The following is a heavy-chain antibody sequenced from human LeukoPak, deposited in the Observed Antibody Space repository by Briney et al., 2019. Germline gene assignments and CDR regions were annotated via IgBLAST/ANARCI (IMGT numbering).Heavy chain of an antibody. CDR1: GGSISSSSYY. CDR3: AIRSSFYYYYGMDV. V-gene: IGHV4-39*07. D-gene: IGHD6-6*01. Sequence: PSETLSLTCTVSGGSISSSSYYWGWIRQPPGKGLEWIGSIYYSGSTYYNPSLKSRVTISVDTSKNQFSLKLSSVTAADTAVYYCAIRSSFYYYYGMDVWGQGTTVTVSS. J-gene: IGHJ6*02. CDR2: IYYSGST.